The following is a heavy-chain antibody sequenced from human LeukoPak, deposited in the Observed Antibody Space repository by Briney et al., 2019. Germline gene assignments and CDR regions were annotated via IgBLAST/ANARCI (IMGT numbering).Heavy chain of an antibody. CDR3: ARVLDDDYGDLGPFDY. V-gene: IGHV3-11*04. Sequence: GGSLRLSCAASGFTFSDHYMSWIRQAPGKGLEWVSYISHTGTTMYYADSVKGRFTLSRDNARNSLYLQMNSLRAEDTAVYYCARVLDDDYGDLGPFDYWGQGTLVTVSS. J-gene: IGHJ4*02. CDR1: GFTFSDHY. D-gene: IGHD4-17*01. CDR2: ISHTGTTM.